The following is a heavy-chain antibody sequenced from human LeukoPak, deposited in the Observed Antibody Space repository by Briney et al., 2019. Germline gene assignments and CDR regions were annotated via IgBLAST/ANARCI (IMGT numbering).Heavy chain of an antibody. CDR3: ARGPPWELLGGFDY. D-gene: IGHD1-26*01. CDR2: IWYDGSNK. J-gene: IGHJ4*02. Sequence: PGGSLRLSCAASGFTFSSYGMHWVRQAPGKGLEWVAVIWYDGSNKYYADSVKGRFTISRDNSKNTLYLQMNSLRAEDTAVYYCARGPPWELLGGFDYWGQGTLVTVSS. V-gene: IGHV3-33*01. CDR1: GFTFSSYG.